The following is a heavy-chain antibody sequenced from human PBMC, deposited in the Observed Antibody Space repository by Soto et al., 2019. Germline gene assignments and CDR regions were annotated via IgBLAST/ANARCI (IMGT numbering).Heavy chain of an antibody. CDR1: GFTFRNYA. CDR2: IRGSGDDT. J-gene: IGHJ4*02. CDR3: AKNRIESGILPFDY. V-gene: IGHV3-23*01. D-gene: IGHD1-20*01. Sequence: GGSLRLSCAASGFTFRNYAMTWVRQAPGKGLEWVSAIRGSGDDTDYADSVKGRFTISRDNSKSMLYLQMNSLRAEDTAIYYCAKNRIESGILPFDYWGQGTLVTVSS.